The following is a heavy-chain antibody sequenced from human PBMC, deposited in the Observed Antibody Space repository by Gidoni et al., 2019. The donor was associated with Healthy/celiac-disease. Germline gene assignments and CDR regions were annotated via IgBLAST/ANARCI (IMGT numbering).Heavy chain of an antibody. CDR3: AKDRGIVVVTAILDY. CDR2: ISWNSGSI. J-gene: IGHJ4*02. CDR1: GFTFYDYA. D-gene: IGHD2-21*02. V-gene: IGHV3-9*01. Sequence: EVQLVESGGGLVPPGRSLRLSCAASGFTFYDYAMHWVRQAPGKGLEWVSGISWNSGSIGYADSVKGRFTISRDNAKNSLYLQMNSLRAEDTALYYCAKDRGIVVVTAILDYWGQGTLVTVSS.